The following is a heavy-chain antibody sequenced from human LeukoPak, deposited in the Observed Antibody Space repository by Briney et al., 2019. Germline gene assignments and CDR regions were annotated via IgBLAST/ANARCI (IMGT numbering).Heavy chain of an antibody. Sequence: GAAVRVSCKASGYTFTSYGISWVGQAPGQGQEWRGWISAYNGNTNYAQKLQGRVTMTTDTSTSTAYMELRSLRSDDTAVYYCAREGGIAAAGNAVPFDPWGQGTLVTVSS. D-gene: IGHD6-13*01. J-gene: IGHJ5*02. CDR2: ISAYNGNT. CDR3: AREGGIAAAGNAVPFDP. V-gene: IGHV1-18*01. CDR1: GYTFTSYG.